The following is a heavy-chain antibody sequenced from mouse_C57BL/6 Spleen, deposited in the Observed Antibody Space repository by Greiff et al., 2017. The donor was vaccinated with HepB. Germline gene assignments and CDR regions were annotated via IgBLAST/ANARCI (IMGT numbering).Heavy chain of an antibody. J-gene: IGHJ2*01. CDR3: ARDDCYYVGY. D-gene: IGHD2-3*01. CDR2: IDPNSGGT. CDR1: GYTFTSYW. V-gene: IGHV1-72*01. Sequence: QVQLQQPGAELVKPGASVKLSCKASGYTFTSYWMHWVKQRPGRGLEWIGRIDPNSGGTKYNEKFKSKATLTVDTPSSTAYMQLISLTSEDSAVYYCARDDCYYVGYWGQGTTLTVSS.